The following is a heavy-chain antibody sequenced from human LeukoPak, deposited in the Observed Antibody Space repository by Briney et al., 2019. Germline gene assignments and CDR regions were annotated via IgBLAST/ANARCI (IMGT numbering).Heavy chain of an antibody. CDR3: AREAAVAGSETPFDY. Sequence: SETLSLTCTVSGGSISSSSYYWGWIRQPPGKGLEWIGSIYYSGSTYYNPSLKSRVTISVDTSKNQFSLKLSSVTAADTAVYYCAREAAVAGSETPFDYWGQGTLVTVSS. CDR2: IYYSGST. V-gene: IGHV4-39*07. J-gene: IGHJ4*02. D-gene: IGHD6-19*01. CDR1: GGSISSSSYY.